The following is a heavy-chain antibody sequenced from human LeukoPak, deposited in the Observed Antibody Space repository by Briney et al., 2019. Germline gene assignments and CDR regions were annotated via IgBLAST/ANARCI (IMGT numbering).Heavy chain of an antibody. J-gene: IGHJ6*04. V-gene: IGHV3-48*03. CDR1: GFTFSSYA. CDR2: ISSSGSTI. CDR3: AELGITMIGGV. D-gene: IGHD3-10*02. Sequence: GESLRLSCAASGFTFSSYAMSWVRQAPGKGLEWVSYISSSGSTIYYADSVKGRFTISRDNAKNSLYLQMNSLRAEDTAVYYCAELGITMIGGVWGKGTTVTISS.